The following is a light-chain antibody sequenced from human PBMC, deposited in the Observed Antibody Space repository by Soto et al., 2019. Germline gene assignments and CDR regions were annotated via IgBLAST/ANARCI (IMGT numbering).Light chain of an antibody. CDR3: CSYAGSYYV. CDR2: EVS. V-gene: IGLV2-23*02. CDR1: SSDVGSYNL. J-gene: IGLJ1*01. Sequence: QSVLTQPASVSGSPGQSITISCTGTSSDVGSYNLVSWYQQHPGKAPKLMIYEVSMRPSGVSNRFSGSKSGNTASLTISGLQAEDEADYYCCSYAGSYYVFGTGTKVTVL.